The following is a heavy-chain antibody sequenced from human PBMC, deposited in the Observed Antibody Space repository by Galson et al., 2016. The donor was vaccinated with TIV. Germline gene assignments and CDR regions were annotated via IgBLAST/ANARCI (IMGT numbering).Heavy chain of an antibody. Sequence: SVKVSCKASGGTLSNPAISWSFSSHAINWVRQAPGQRLEWVGRIIPMFGTPNYAQKFQGRVTITADESTGTAYMELSSLRSEDTAVYYCARGPYYYGSGSEENWGQGTLVTVSS. CDR1: GGTLSNPAISWSFSSHA. D-gene: IGHD3-10*01. V-gene: IGHV1-69*13. CDR2: IIPMFGTP. J-gene: IGHJ4*02. CDR3: ARGPYYYGSGSEEN.